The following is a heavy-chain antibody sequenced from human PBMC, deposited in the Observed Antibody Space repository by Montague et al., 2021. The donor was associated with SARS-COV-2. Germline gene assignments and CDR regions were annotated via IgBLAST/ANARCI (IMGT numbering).Heavy chain of an antibody. CDR1: DGSFSGYY. V-gene: IGHV4-34*01. CDR2: INHSGST. CDR3: ARGQVTIFGVLIMLPAAGALDI. J-gene: IGHJ3*02. D-gene: IGHD3-3*01. Sequence: SETLSLTCAVYDGSFSGYYWSWIRQPPGKGLEWIGEINHSGSTNYNPSLKSRVTISVDTSKNQFPLKLNSVSAADTAVYYCARGQVTIFGVLIMLPAAGALDIWGQGIMVTVSS.